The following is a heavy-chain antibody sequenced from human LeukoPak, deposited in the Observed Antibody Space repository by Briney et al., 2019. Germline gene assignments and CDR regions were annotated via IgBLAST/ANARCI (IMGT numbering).Heavy chain of an antibody. Sequence: GGSLRLSCAASGFTFSGYYMSWIRQAPGKGLEWVSSISSSSSYIYYADSVKGRFTISRDNAKNSLYLQMNSLRAEDTAVYYCARVGYDYVWGSYRSDDAFDIWGQGTMVTVSS. D-gene: IGHD3-16*02. CDR3: ARVGYDYVWGSYRSDDAFDI. J-gene: IGHJ3*02. CDR1: GFTFSGYY. CDR2: ISSSSSYI. V-gene: IGHV3-21*04.